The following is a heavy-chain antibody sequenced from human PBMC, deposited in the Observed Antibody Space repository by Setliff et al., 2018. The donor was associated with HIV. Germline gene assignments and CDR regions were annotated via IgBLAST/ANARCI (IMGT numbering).Heavy chain of an antibody. CDR2: LWYDGGKK. CDR1: GFTLSVYG. J-gene: IGHJ4*02. V-gene: IGHV3-33*01. D-gene: IGHD3-3*01. Sequence: GGSLRLSCEGSGFTLSVYGMHWVRQAPGKGLEWVAVLWYDGGKKHYADSLKGRFTISRDDSKNTLYLQMKSLRIDDTAVYYCARDAGPRGGQYSEGLDYWGQGTLVTVSS. CDR3: ARDAGPRGGQYSEGLDY.